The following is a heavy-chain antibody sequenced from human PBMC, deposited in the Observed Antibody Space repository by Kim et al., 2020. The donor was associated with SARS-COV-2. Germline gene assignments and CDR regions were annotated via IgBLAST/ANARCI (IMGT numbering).Heavy chain of an antibody. J-gene: IGHJ4*02. CDR3: ARGRDVVAIFDY. V-gene: IGHV1-8*01. CDR2: MNPNSGNT. CDR1: GYSFSSYD. Sequence: ASVKVSCKASGYSFSSYDINWVRQATGQGLEWMGWMNPNSGNTGFAQKFQGRITMTRNTSISTAYMELSSLRSEDTAVYFCARGRDVVAIFDYWGQGTLVTVSS. D-gene: IGHD5-12*01.